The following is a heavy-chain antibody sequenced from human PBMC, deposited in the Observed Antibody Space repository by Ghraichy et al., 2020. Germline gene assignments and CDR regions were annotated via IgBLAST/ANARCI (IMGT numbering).Heavy chain of an antibody. CDR3: ATSHVDTAHFDY. CDR2: IYYSGST. V-gene: IGHV4-59*08. CDR1: GGSISSYY. D-gene: IGHD5-18*01. J-gene: IGHJ4*01. Sequence: SETLSLTCTVSGGSISSYYWSWIRQPPGKGLEWIGYIYYSGSTNYNPSLKSRVTISVDTSKNQFSLKLSSVTAADTAVYYCATSHVDTAHFDYWGQEPWSPSPQ.